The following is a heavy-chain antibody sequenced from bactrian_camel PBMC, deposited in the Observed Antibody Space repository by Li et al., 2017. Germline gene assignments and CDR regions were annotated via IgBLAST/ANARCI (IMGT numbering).Heavy chain of an antibody. V-gene: IGHV3-3*01. D-gene: IGHD2*01. CDR2: IYTGATGT. Sequence: HVQLVESGGGSVQAGGTLRLSCSASMPRYSNYCMGWFRQVSGKEREGVAAIYTGATGTNYADSVKGRFTISQDVAKNTVYLQMNSLKPVDTAMYYCAADEYCSGGLGMVHNFSYWGQGTQVTVS. CDR1: MPRYSNYC. J-gene: IGHJ6*01. CDR3: AADEYCSGGLGMVHNFSY.